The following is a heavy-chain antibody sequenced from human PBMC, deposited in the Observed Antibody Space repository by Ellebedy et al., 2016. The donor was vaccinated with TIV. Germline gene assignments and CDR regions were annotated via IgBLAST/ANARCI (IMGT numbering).Heavy chain of an antibody. CDR2: INPNSGGT. V-gene: IGHV1-2*02. D-gene: IGHD2-2*01. CDR3: SSTKNDY. Sequence: ASVKVSXXASGYTFTNYYLHWVRQAPGQGLEWMGWINPNSGGTNFAQKFQGRVTMTRDTSITTAYMGLSRLRSDDTAVYYCSSTKNDYWGQGTLVTVSS. J-gene: IGHJ4*02. CDR1: GYTFTNYY.